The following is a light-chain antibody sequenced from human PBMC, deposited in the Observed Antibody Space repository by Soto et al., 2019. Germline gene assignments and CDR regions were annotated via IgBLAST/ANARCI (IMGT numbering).Light chain of an antibody. J-gene: IGKJ5*01. CDR3: QQSYSTHIT. CDR2: AAS. CDR1: QNIDTY. V-gene: IGKV1-39*01. Sequence: DIQMTQSPSSLSASVGDRVTITCRASQNIDTYLNWYQQKPGKAPKLLIYAASSLQSGVLSRFSGSGSGTDFTLTISSLQPEDFATYYCQQSYSTHITFGQGTRLEIK.